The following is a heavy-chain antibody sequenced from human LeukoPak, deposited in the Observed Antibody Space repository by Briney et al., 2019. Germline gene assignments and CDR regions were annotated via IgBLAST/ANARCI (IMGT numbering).Heavy chain of an antibody. Sequence: ASVKVSCKASGYTFTNYDINWVRQATGQEPEWMGYINPNSGETGYSQKFQGRVTITRDTSISTAYMELSSLRSEDTAVYYCARDHLGYSSSFDYWGQGTLVTVSS. CDR3: ARDHLGYSSSFDY. J-gene: IGHJ4*02. CDR1: GYTFTNYD. CDR2: INPNSGET. D-gene: IGHD6-19*01. V-gene: IGHV1-8*03.